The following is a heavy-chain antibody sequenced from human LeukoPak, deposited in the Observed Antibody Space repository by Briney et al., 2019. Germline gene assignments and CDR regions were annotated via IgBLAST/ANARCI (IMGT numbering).Heavy chain of an antibody. CDR1: GFTFSSYS. Sequence: GGSLRLSCAASGFTFSSYSMNWVRQAPGKGLEWVSSISSSSSYMYYADSVKGRFTISRDNAKNSLYLQMNSLRAEDTAVYYCARDLRFGELSEYYFDYWGQGTLVTVSS. J-gene: IGHJ4*02. CDR2: ISSSSSYM. V-gene: IGHV3-21*01. D-gene: IGHD3-10*01. CDR3: ARDLRFGELSEYYFDY.